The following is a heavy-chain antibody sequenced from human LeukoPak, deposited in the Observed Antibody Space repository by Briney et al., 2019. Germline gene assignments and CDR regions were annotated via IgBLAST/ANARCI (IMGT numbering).Heavy chain of an antibody. CDR3: AKGSYYDSSGSFYFDY. CDR1: GFTFSSYA. CDR2: ISGSGDNT. V-gene: IGHV3-23*01. J-gene: IGHJ4*02. Sequence: GGSLRLSCAASGFTFSSYAMSWVRHAPGKGLEWVSGISGSGDNTYYADSVKGRFTISRDNSKNTLYVQVNSLGTEDTAAYYCAKGSYYDSSGSFYFDYWGQGTLVTVSS. D-gene: IGHD3-22*01.